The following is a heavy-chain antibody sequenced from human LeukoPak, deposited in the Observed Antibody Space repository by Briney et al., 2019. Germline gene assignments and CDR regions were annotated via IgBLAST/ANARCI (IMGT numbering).Heavy chain of an antibody. V-gene: IGHV5-51*01. CDR1: GFSFTDYW. CDR3: ARRQYSGYDFDF. CDR2: IYPRDSDT. Sequence: GESLKISCKGSGFSFTDYWIGWVRQMPGKGLEWMGMIYPRDSDTRYSPSFQGQVTVSADKSISTAYLQWNTLEASDTAMYYCARRQYSGYDFDFWGQGTLVTVSS. J-gene: IGHJ4*02. D-gene: IGHD5-12*01.